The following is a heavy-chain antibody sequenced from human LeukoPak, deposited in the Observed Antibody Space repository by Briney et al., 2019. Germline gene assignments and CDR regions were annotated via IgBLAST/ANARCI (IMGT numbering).Heavy chain of an antibody. CDR3: AKDVGYCSSTTCYKPFDY. D-gene: IGHD2-2*02. V-gene: IGHV3-23*01. J-gene: IGHJ4*02. CDR1: GFTFSNYA. Sequence: GGSLRLSCAASGFTFSNYAMSWVRQAPGKGLEWVSAFSGSGGSTYYADSVKGRFTISRDNSKNTLYRQMNSLRAEDTAVYYCAKDVGYCSSTTCYKPFDYWGQGTLVTVSS. CDR2: FSGSGGST.